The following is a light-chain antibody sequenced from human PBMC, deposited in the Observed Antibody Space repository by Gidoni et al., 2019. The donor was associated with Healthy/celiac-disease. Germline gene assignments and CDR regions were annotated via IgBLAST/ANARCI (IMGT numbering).Light chain of an antibody. CDR1: QSVSSY. V-gene: IGKV3-11*01. CDR3: QQRSNWPPALT. CDR2: DAS. Sequence: EIVLTQPPATLSLSPGERATLSCRASQSVSSYVAWYQQKPGQAPRLLIYDASNRATGIPARFSGRGSGTDFTLTISSLEPEDCAVYYCQQRSNWPPALTCGGGTKVEIK. J-gene: IGKJ4*01.